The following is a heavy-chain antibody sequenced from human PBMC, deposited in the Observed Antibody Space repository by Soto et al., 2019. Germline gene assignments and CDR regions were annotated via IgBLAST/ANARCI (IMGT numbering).Heavy chain of an antibody. D-gene: IGHD2-15*01. V-gene: IGHV1-18*01. CDR3: AKDAREAAPSDV. CDR2: MSTYNENI. CDR1: GYAFTSYG. J-gene: IGHJ3*01. Sequence: ASVKVSCKASGYAFTSYGINWVRRAPGQGPEWVGWMSTYNENIVYAQKFQGRVAMTMDTATSTAYLDLGPLRSDDTAVYYCAKDAREAAPSDVWGQGTMVTVSS.